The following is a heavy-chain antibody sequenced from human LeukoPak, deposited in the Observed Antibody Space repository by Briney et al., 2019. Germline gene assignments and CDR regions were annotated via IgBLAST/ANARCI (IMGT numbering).Heavy chain of an antibody. CDR2: IYSGGST. CDR1: GFTVSSNY. Sequence: GGSLRLSCAASGFTVSSNYMSWVRQAPGKGLEWVSVIYSGGSTYYADSVKGRFTISRDNSKNTLYLQMNSLRAEDTAVYYCARGTYSSSWYPVDYWGQGTLVTVSS. D-gene: IGHD6-13*01. CDR3: ARGTYSSSWYPVDY. J-gene: IGHJ4*02. V-gene: IGHV3-53*01.